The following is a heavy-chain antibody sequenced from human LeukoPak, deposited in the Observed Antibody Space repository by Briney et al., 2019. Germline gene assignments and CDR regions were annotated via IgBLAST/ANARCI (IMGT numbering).Heavy chain of an antibody. D-gene: IGHD3-22*01. Sequence: ASVKVPCKASGYTFTGYYMHWVRQAPGQGLEWMGWINPNSGGTNYAQKFQGRVTMTRDTSISTAYMELSRLRSDDTAVYYCARYDSSGYPYDYWGQGTLVTVSS. CDR2: INPNSGGT. V-gene: IGHV1-2*02. CDR3: ARYDSSGYPYDY. J-gene: IGHJ4*02. CDR1: GYTFTGYY.